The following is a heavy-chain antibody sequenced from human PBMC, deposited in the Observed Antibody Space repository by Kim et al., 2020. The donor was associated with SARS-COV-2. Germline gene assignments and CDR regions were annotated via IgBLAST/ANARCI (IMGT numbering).Heavy chain of an antibody. J-gene: IGHJ4*02. V-gene: IGHV3-23*03. Sequence: GGSLRLSCAASGFTFSIYAMSWVRQAPGKGLEWVSVIYSDGGTTYYADSVKGRFTISRDNSKNTLHLQMNSLRVEDTAVYYCAKDRTDSYGSGFDYWGQGTLVTVSS. CDR3: AKDRTDSYGSGFDY. CDR2: IYSDGGTT. CDR1: GFTFSIYA. D-gene: IGHD3-10*01.